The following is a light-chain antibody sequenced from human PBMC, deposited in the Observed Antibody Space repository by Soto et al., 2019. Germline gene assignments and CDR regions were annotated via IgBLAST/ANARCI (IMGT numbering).Light chain of an antibody. Sequence: DIQMTQSPSSLSASVGDRVTITCRASQSISYYLSWYQLKPGKVPKLLISAASSLQSGVPSRFSGSGSGTDFTLTISSLQPEDFATHYCQQSSSIPRTFGQGTKLEIK. J-gene: IGKJ2*01. CDR1: QSISYY. CDR2: AAS. CDR3: QQSSSIPRT. V-gene: IGKV1-39*01.